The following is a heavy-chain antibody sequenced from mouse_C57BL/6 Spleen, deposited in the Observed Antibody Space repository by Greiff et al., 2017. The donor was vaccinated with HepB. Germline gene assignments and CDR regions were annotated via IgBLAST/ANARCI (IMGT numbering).Heavy chain of an antibody. CDR2: IDPETGGT. CDR3: ARNQHYYGSSYNAMDY. CDR1: GYTFTDYE. J-gene: IGHJ4*01. Sequence: QVQLKQSGAELVRPGASVTLSCKASGYTFTDYEMHWVKQTPVHGLEWIGAIDPETGGTIYNQKFKGKATLTVDKSSSTAYMELRSLTSEDTAVYYCARNQHYYGSSYNAMDYWGQGTSVTVSS. D-gene: IGHD1-1*01. V-gene: IGHV1-15*01.